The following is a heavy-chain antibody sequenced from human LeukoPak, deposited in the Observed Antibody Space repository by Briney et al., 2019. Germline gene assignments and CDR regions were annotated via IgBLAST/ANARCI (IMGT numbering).Heavy chain of an antibody. V-gene: IGHV3-30*03. J-gene: IGHJ6*03. CDR2: ISYDGSNK. CDR1: GFTFSSYG. D-gene: IGHD2-2*01. Sequence: GGSLRLSCAASGFTFSSYGMHWVRQAPGKGLEWVAVISYDGSNKYYADSVKGRFTISRDNSKNTLYLQMNSLRAEDTAVYYCARGPNLGYCSSTSCYPDYMDVWGKGTTVTISS. CDR3: ARGPNLGYCSSTSCYPDYMDV.